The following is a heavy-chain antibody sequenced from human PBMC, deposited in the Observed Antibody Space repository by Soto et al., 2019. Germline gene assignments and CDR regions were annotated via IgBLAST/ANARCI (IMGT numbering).Heavy chain of an antibody. V-gene: IGHV3-33*01. CDR3: ARGVRAATRKLPLKPRNFDY. Sequence: GGSLRLSCAASGFTFSSYGMHWVRQAPGKGLEWVAVIWYDGSNKYYADSVKGRFTISRDNSKNTLYLQMNSLRAEDTAVYYCARGVRAATRKLPLKPRNFDYWGQGTLVTVSS. D-gene: IGHD2-15*01. CDR1: GFTFSSYG. J-gene: IGHJ4*02. CDR2: IWYDGSNK.